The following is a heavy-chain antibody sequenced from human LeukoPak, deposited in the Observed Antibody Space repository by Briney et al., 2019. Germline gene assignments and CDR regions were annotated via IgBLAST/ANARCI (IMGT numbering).Heavy chain of an antibody. J-gene: IGHJ4*02. CDR3: ARLTRLSTSPDRYYLDY. Sequence: KTSETLSLTCAVYGGSFSGYYWSWIRQPPGKGLEWIGEINHSGSTNYNPSLKSRVTISVDTSKNQFSLKLSSVTAADSAVYYCARLTRLSTSPDRYYLDYWGQGTLVTVSS. V-gene: IGHV4-34*01. CDR1: GGSFSGYY. D-gene: IGHD6-6*01. CDR2: INHSGST.